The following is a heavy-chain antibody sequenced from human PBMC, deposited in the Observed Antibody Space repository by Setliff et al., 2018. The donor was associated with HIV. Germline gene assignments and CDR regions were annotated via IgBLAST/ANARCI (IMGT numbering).Heavy chain of an antibody. CDR2: INHRGST. CDR3: ARQGGFSSSSYPRNYIDV. Sequence: SETLSLTCAVYGGSFSGYYWSWIRQPPGKGLEWIGEINHRGSTDYMPSLKGRVTISVDTSKNQFSLKLNSVTAADTAVYYCARQGGFSSSSYPRNYIDVWGKGTTVTVSS. J-gene: IGHJ6*03. CDR1: GGSFSGYY. D-gene: IGHD6-13*01. V-gene: IGHV4-34*01.